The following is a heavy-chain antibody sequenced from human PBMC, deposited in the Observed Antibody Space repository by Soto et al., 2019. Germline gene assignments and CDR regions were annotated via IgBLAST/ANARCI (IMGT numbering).Heavy chain of an antibody. CDR1: GYSFSTYG. CDR3: ARGENYGSESDVFDD. Sequence: QVLLVQSGAEVKKPGASVKVSCKASGYSFSTYGVSWVRQAPGQGLEWMGWLNTGDGNTAYAQKLQGRITLTTDTSTTTAYMELRSLRSDDTAIYYGARGENYGSESDVFDDWCQGTLVTGSS. D-gene: IGHD3-10*01. V-gene: IGHV1-18*04. CDR2: LNTGDGNT. J-gene: IGHJ4*02.